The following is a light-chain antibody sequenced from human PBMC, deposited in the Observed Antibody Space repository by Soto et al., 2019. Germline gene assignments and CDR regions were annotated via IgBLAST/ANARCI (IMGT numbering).Light chain of an antibody. J-gene: IGKJ5*01. V-gene: IGKV3-20*01. CDR3: QQYNSYSIT. CDR1: QSLRATY. CDR2: GAS. Sequence: EVVLTQSPDTLSLSPGETATLSCRASQSLRATYVAWYQQRPGQAPRLLIYGASFRATGIPARFSGRGSGTEFTLTISSLQPDDFATYYCQQYNSYSITFGQGTRLEIK.